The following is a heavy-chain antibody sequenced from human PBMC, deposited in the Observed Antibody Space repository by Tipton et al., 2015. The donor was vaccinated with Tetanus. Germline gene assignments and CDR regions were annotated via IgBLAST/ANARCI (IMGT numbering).Heavy chain of an antibody. D-gene: IGHD5-18*01. Sequence: GLVKPSETLSLTCTVSGGSISSYYWSWIRQPPGKGLEWIGSIYYSGSTYYNPSLKSRVTISVDTSKNQFSLKLSSVTAADTAVYYCARHRLTGDTEYGMDVWGQGTTVTVSS. CDR3: ARHRLTGDTEYGMDV. CDR2: IYYSGST. CDR1: GGSISSYY. V-gene: IGHV4-59*05. J-gene: IGHJ6*02.